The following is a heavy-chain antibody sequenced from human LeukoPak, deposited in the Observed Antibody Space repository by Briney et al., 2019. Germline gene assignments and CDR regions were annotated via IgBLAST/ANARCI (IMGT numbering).Heavy chain of an antibody. CDR2: IIPIFGTA. CDR3: ARAKGTRTNAFDI. D-gene: IGHD1/OR15-1a*01. CDR1: GGTFSSYA. Sequence: ASVKVSCKASGGTFSSYAISWVRQAPGQGLEWMGGIIPIFGTANYAQKFQGKVTITTDESTSTAYMELSSLRSEDTAVYYCARAKGTRTNAFDIWGQGTMVTVFS. J-gene: IGHJ3*02. V-gene: IGHV1-69*05.